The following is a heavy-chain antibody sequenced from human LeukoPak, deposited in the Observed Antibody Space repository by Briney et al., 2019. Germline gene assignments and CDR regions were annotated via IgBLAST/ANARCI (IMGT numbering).Heavy chain of an antibody. CDR1: GYTFSSYY. J-gene: IGHJ4*02. CDR2: INPSGGST. V-gene: IGHV1-46*01. CDR3: ARDQEGFDY. Sequence: ASVKASCKASGYTFSSYYMHWVRQAPGQGLEWMGIINPSGGSTSYEQKFQGRVTMTRDASTSTVYMELSSLRSEDTAVYYCARDQEGFDYWGQGPLVTVSS.